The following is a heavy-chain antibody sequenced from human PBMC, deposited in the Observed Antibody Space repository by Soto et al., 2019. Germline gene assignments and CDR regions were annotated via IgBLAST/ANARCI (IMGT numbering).Heavy chain of an antibody. CDR1: GFTFSSYA. V-gene: IGHV3-23*01. Sequence: GGSLRLSCAASGFTFSSYAMSWVRQAPGKGLEWVSAISGSGGSTYYADSVKGRFTISRDNSKNTLYLQMNSLRAEDTAVYYCGKVSYSSGWGGAFESWGQGTMVTVSS. D-gene: IGHD6-19*01. CDR3: GKVSYSSGWGGAFES. CDR2: ISGSGGST. J-gene: IGHJ3*02.